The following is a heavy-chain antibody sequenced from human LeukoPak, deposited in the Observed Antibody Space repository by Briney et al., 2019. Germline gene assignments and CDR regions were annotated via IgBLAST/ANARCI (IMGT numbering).Heavy chain of an antibody. D-gene: IGHD6-19*01. CDR3: ARVRYSSGWYEDY. J-gene: IGHJ4*02. Sequence: PSETLSLTCTVSGGSFSSGSYCWSSVRQPPGKGLEWIGYIYYSGSTNYNPSLKSRLTISVDTSKNQFSLKLSSVTAADTAVYYCARVRYSSGWYEDYWGQGTLVTVSS. CDR1: GGSFSSGSYC. V-gene: IGHV4-61*01. CDR2: IYYSGST.